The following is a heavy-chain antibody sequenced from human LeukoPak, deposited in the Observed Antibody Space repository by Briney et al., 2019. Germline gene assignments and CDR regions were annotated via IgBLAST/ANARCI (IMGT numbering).Heavy chain of an antibody. J-gene: IGHJ3*02. V-gene: IGHV4-39*07. CDR1: GGSISSSSYY. CDR2: IYYSGST. Sequence: SETLSLTCTVSGGSISSSSYYWGWIRQPPGKGLEWIGSIYYSGSTYYNPSLKSRVTISVDTSKNQFSLKLSSVTAADTAVYYCARALDYDSWSGPNYDAFDIWGQGTMVTVSS. CDR3: ARALDYDSWSGPNYDAFDI. D-gene: IGHD3-3*01.